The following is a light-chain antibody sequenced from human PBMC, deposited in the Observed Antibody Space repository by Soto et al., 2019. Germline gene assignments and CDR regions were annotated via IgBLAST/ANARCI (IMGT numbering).Light chain of an antibody. CDR2: DAS. J-gene: IGKJ4*01. CDR1: QSISSW. CDR3: QQYNSYPLT. Sequence: DIQMTQSPSTLSASVGDRVTITCRASQSISSWLAWYQQKPGKAPKLLIYDASSLESGVPSRFSGIGSGTEFTLTISSLQPDDFATYYCQQYNSYPLTFGGGTKVEIK. V-gene: IGKV1-5*01.